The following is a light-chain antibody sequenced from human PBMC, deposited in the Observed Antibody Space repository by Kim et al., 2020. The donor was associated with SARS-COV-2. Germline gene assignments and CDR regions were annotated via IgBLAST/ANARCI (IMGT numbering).Light chain of an antibody. CDR1: QTISR. V-gene: IGKV1-5*01. CDR2: DAS. CDR3: QHYNSYSQT. J-gene: IGKJ1*01. Sequence: DIQMTQSPSTLSASVGDRVTMTCRASQTISRVAWYQQKPGKAPKLLIYDASTLESGVPSRFSGSGSGTEFTLTISSLQPDDSATYYCQHYNSYSQTFGRGTKVDIK.